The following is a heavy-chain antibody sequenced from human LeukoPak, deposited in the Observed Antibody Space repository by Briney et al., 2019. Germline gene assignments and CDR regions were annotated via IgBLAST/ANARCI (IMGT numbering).Heavy chain of an antibody. CDR2: ISAYNGNT. Sequence: ASVKVSCKASGYTFTSYGTSWVRQAPGQGLEWMGWISAYNGNTNYAQKLQGRVTMTTDTSTSTAYMELRSLRSDDTAVYYCARVPPPYDSSGYYPSDYWGQGTLVTVSS. J-gene: IGHJ4*02. CDR3: ARVPPPYDSSGYYPSDY. CDR1: GYTFTSYG. V-gene: IGHV1-18*01. D-gene: IGHD3-22*01.